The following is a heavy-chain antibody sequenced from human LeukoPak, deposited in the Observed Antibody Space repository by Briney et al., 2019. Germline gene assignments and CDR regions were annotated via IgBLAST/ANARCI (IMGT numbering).Heavy chain of an antibody. D-gene: IGHD3-3*02. CDR3: ASYVLGDTFDI. J-gene: IGHJ3*02. Sequence: GGSLRLSCAASGFTFSNYDMHWVRQAPGKGLEWVAVIWYDGSNKYYADSVRGRFTISRDNSKNTLYLQMNSLRAEDTAVYYCASYVLGDTFDIWGQGTMVTVSS. V-gene: IGHV3-33*01. CDR1: GFTFSNYD. CDR2: IWYDGSNK.